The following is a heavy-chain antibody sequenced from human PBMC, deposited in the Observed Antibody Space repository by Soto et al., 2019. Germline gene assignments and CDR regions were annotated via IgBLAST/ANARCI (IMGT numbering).Heavy chain of an antibody. V-gene: IGHV3-23*01. CDR1: GFTFSSVS. D-gene: IGHD2-2*01. CDR3: AKAATTTWRGHLDY. CDR2: ISNSGSGT. J-gene: IGHJ4*02. Sequence: EVQLLESGGQLVQPGGSLRLSCAASGFTFSSVSMSWVSQSPGKGLEWISGISNSGSGTEHAASVKGRFTVSRDNSRNTLYLQINSLSVEDTAIYYCAKAATTTWRGHLDYWGQGTLVIVSS.